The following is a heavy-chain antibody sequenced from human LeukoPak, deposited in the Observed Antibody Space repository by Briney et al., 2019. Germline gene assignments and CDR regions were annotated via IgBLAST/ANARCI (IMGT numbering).Heavy chain of an antibody. J-gene: IGHJ6*03. CDR3: TRDGRIQLWPRNYYYMDV. V-gene: IGHV3-49*04. CDR1: GFTFGDYA. D-gene: IGHD5-18*01. CDR2: IRSKAYGGTT. Sequence: QPGGSLRLSCTASGFTFGDYAMSWVRQAPGKGLEWVGFIRSKAYGGTTEYAASVKGRFTISRDDSKSIAYLQMSSLKTEDTAVYYCTRDGRIQLWPRNYYYMDVWGKGTTVTVSS.